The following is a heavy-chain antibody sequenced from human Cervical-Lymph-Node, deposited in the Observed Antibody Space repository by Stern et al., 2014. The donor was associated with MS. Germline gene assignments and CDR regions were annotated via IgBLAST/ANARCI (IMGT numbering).Heavy chain of an antibody. Sequence: QVQLQESGPGLVKPSETLSLTCTVSGGSISSSSYYWGWIRQPPGKGLEWIGSIYYSGSTYYNPSLKRRVTIPVDTSKNQFSLKLSSVTAADTAVYYCARQEDGYKVVDYWGQGTLVTVSS. V-gene: IGHV4-39*01. CDR3: ARQEDGYKVVDY. CDR1: GGSISSSSYY. J-gene: IGHJ4*02. D-gene: IGHD5-24*01. CDR2: IYYSGST.